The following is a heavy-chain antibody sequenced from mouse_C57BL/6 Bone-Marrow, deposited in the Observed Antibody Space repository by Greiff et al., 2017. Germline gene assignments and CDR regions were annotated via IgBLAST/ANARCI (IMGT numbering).Heavy chain of an antibody. CDR2: ISGGGGNT. CDR1: GFTFSSYT. D-gene: IGHD2-5*01. J-gene: IGHJ4*01. Sequence: EVKLMESGGGLVKPGGSLKLSCAASGFTFSSYTMSWVRQTPETRLEWVATISGGGGNTYYPDSVKGRFTISRDNAKNTLYLQMSIMRSEDTALYYSASKETIVTPDYAMDYWGQGTSVTVSS. CDR3: ASKETIVTPDYAMDY. V-gene: IGHV5-9*01.